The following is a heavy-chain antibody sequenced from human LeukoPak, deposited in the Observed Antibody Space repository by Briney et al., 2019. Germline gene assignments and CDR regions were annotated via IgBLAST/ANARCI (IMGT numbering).Heavy chain of an antibody. CDR2: ISSSSSTI. J-gene: IGHJ3*02. CDR3: ARGLAAVDAFDI. Sequence: ASETLSLTCTVSGGSISSSSYYWGWIRQPPGKGLEWVSYISSSSSTIYYADSVKGRFTISRDNAKNSLYLQMNSLRAEDTAVYYCARGLAAVDAFDIWGQGTMVTVSS. D-gene: IGHD6-25*01. CDR1: GGSISSSS. V-gene: IGHV3-48*01.